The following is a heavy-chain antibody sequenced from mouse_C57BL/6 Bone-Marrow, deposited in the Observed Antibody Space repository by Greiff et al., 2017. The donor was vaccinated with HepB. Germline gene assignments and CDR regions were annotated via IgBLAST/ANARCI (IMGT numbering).Heavy chain of an antibody. CDR2: ISDGGSYT. D-gene: IGHD3-2*02. Sequence: EVQVVESGGGLVKPGGSLKLSCAASGFTFSSYAMSWVRQTPEKRLEWVATISDGGSYTYYPDNVKGRFTISRDNAKNNLYLQMSHLKSEDTAMYYCADSSGYGFAYWGQGTLVTVSA. CDR1: GFTFSSYA. J-gene: IGHJ3*01. V-gene: IGHV5-4*01. CDR3: ADSSGYGFAY.